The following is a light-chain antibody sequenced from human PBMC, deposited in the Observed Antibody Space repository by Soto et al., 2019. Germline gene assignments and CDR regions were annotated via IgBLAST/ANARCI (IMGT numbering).Light chain of an antibody. J-gene: IGLJ3*02. CDR2: EVN. Sequence: SVLTQPASVSESPGQSITISCTGTSSDVGTYNLVSWYQHHPGKAPKLMIYEVNNRPSGVSNRFSGSNAGNTASLTISGLQAEDEADYYCCSYAGSSTLVFGGGTQLTVL. V-gene: IGLV2-23*02. CDR1: SSDVGTYNL. CDR3: CSYAGSSTLV.